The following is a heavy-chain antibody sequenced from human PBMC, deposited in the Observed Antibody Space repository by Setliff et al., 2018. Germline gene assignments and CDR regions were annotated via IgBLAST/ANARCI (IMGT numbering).Heavy chain of an antibody. Sequence: SETLSLTCNVSGVSISTYSWSWIRQAAGKGLEWIGRMHGSGSTNYSPSLKSRVTMSGDTSKNQFSLKLSSVTAADTAVYYCARDWLIRNSGSYYWQVDYWGQGTLVTVSS. CDR2: MHGSGST. CDR3: ARDWLIRNSGSYYWQVDY. J-gene: IGHJ4*02. CDR1: GVSISTYS. D-gene: IGHD1-26*01. V-gene: IGHV4-4*07.